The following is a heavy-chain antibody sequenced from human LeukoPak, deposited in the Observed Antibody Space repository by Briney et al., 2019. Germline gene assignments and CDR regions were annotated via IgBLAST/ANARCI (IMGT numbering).Heavy chain of an antibody. J-gene: IGHJ3*02. CDR2: IYTSGST. CDR1: GGSISSYY. D-gene: IGHD1-1*01. V-gene: IGHV4-4*07. CDR3: ARVDLNWNDPIGAFDI. Sequence: SETLSLTCTVSGGSISSYYWSWIRQPAGKGLEWIGRIYTSGSTNYNPSLKSRVTMSVDTSKNQFSLKLSSVTAADTAMYYCARVDLNWNDPIGAFDIWGQGTMVTVSS.